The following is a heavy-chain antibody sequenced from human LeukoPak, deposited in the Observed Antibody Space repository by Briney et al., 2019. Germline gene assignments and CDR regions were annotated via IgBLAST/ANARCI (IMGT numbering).Heavy chain of an antibody. CDR1: GFTFSSYG. J-gene: IGHJ6*02. Sequence: GGSLRLSCAASGFTFSSYGMHWVRQAPGKGLEWVAVVSYDGTNKYYADSVKGRFTISRDISKNTLYLQMNSLRAEDTAVYYCAKPRSGWTYYYYGMDVWGQETTVTVSS. CDR2: VSYDGTNK. D-gene: IGHD6-19*01. CDR3: AKPRSGWTYYYYGMDV. V-gene: IGHV3-30*18.